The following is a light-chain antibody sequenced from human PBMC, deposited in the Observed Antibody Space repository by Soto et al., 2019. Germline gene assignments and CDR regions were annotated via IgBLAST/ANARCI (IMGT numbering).Light chain of an antibody. Sequence: EIVLTQSPATLSLSPGERATLSCRASQSVSTYLVWYQQEPGQAPRLLIHDVFNRATGIPARFSGSGSGTVFTLTISSLEPEDFAVYYCHQRRDWPRTFGQGTKVEIK. CDR3: HQRRDWPRT. CDR1: QSVSTY. CDR2: DVF. V-gene: IGKV3-11*01. J-gene: IGKJ1*01.